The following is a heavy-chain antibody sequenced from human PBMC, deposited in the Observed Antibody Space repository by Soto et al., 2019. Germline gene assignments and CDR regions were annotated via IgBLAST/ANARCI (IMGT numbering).Heavy chain of an antibody. CDR3: ARPRITIFGVVDDWYFDL. CDR2: IYYSGST. D-gene: IGHD3-3*01. Sequence: NPSETLSLTCTVSGGSISSGGYYWSWIRQHPGEGLEWIGYIYYSGSTYYNPSLKSRVTISVDTSKNQFSLKLSSVTAADTAVYYCARPRITIFGVVDDWYFDLWGRGTLVTVSS. V-gene: IGHV4-31*02. CDR1: GGSISSGGYY. J-gene: IGHJ2*01.